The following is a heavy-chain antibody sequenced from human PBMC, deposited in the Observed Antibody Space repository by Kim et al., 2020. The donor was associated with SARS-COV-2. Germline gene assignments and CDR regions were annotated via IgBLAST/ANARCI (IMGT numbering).Heavy chain of an antibody. CDR1: GFTFSSYA. CDR2: ITCGGGTT. Sequence: GGSLRLSCAASGFTFSSYAMSWVRQAPGKGLEWVSGITCGGGTTYYADSVKGRFTISRDNSQNTLSLQMNGLRAGDTAVYYCAKNLRQGNSGFVPFEYWG. V-gene: IGHV3-23*01. J-gene: IGHJ4*01. D-gene: IGHD3-10*01. CDR3: AKNLRQGNSGFVPFEY.